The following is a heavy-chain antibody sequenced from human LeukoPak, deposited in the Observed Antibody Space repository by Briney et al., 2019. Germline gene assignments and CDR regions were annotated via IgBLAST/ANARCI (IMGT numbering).Heavy chain of an antibody. CDR3: ARDYGDYEGACDY. CDR2: IIPIFGTA. CDR1: GYIFTDYY. V-gene: IGHV1-69*13. Sequence: SVKVSCKASGYIFTDYYMHWVRQAPGQGLEWMGGIIPIFGTANYAQKFQGRVTITADESTSTAYMELSSLRSEDTAVYYCARDYGDYEGACDYWGQGTLVTVSS. D-gene: IGHD4-17*01. J-gene: IGHJ4*02.